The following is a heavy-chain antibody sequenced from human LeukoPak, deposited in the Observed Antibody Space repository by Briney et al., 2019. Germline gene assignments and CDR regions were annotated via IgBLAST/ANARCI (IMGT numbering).Heavy chain of an antibody. D-gene: IGHD1-26*01. Sequence: PGGSLRLSCAASGFTFSSYEMNWVRQAPGKGLEWVSYISSSGSTIYYADSVKGRFTISRDNAKNSLYLQMNSLRAEDTAVYYCARDLPEWELGHSAFDIWGQGTMVTVSS. J-gene: IGHJ3*02. CDR3: ARDLPEWELGHSAFDI. CDR1: GFTFSSYE. CDR2: ISSSGSTI. V-gene: IGHV3-48*03.